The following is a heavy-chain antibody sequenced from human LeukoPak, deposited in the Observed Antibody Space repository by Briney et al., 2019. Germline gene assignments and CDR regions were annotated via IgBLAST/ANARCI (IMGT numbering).Heavy chain of an antibody. CDR1: GGSISNYY. CDR3: ARGVYIAAAQYGY. CDR2: IYYSGTT. V-gene: IGHV4-59*01. Sequence: SSETLSLTCTVSGGSISNYYWSWIRQPPGKGLEWIGYIYYSGTTNYNPSLKSRVTISVDTSKNQFSLKLNSVTAADTAVYYCARGVYIAAAQYGYWGQGTLVTVSS. D-gene: IGHD6-13*01. J-gene: IGHJ4*02.